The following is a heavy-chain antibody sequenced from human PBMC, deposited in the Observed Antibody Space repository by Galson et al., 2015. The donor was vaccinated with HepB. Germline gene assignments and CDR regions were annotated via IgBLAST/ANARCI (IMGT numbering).Heavy chain of an antibody. J-gene: IGHJ6*02. V-gene: IGHV4-34*01. CDR1: GGSFSGYY. Sequence: LTCAVYGGSFSGYYWNWIRQPPGKGLEWIGEINHSGSTNYNPSLKSRVTISVDTSKNQSSLKLSSVTAADTAVYYCARGDDYGGKRAYYYGMDVWGQGTTVTVSS. CDR2: INHSGST. CDR3: ARGDDYGGKRAYYYGMDV. D-gene: IGHD4-23*01.